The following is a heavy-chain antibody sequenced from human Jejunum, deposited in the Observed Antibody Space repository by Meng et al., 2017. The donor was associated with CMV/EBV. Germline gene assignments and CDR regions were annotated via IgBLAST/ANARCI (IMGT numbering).Heavy chain of an antibody. CDR2: ISGGGGST. J-gene: IGHJ3*02. CDR3: AKGRSTNWYDAFDI. D-gene: IGHD1-1*01. Sequence: GFTFTTYAMAWVRQSPGKGLEWVSTISGGGGSTKNADSVKGRFTISRDNSKNTVYLQMDSLRAEDTAVYYCAKGRSTNWYDAFDIWGQGTMVTVSS. CDR1: GFTFTTYA. V-gene: IGHV3-23*01.